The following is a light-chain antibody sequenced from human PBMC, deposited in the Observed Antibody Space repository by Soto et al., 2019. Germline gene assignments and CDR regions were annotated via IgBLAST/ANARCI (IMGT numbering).Light chain of an antibody. CDR3: NSYTSSSTWV. Sequence: QSVLTQPTSVPGSPGQSITISCTGTSSDVGGHKYVSWYQQHPGKAPKLMIYEVSRRPSGVSHRFSGSKSGNTASLTISGLQAEDEADYYCNSYTSSSTWVFGGGTKLTV. V-gene: IGLV2-14*01. J-gene: IGLJ3*02. CDR1: SSDVGGHKY. CDR2: EVS.